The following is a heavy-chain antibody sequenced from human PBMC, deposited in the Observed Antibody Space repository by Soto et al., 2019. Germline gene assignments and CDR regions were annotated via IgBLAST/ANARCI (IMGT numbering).Heavy chain of an antibody. CDR3: ARGGRVVYSSSSGLFNK. CDR1: GGSFSGYY. D-gene: IGHD6-6*01. Sequence: QVQLQQWGAGLLKPSETLSLTCAVYGGSFSGYYWSWIRQPPGKGLEWIGEINHSGSTNYNPSLKSRVTMSVDTSKNQFSLKLSSVTAADTAVYYCARGGRVVYSSSSGLFNKWGQGTLVSVSS. CDR2: INHSGST. J-gene: IGHJ4*02. V-gene: IGHV4-34*01.